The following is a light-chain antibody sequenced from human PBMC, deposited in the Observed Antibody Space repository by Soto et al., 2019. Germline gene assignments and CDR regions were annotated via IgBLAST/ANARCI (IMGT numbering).Light chain of an antibody. CDR2: GAS. J-gene: IGKJ4*01. Sequence: IVLIQSPSTLSVSTGERATLSCRASQSVSSNLAWYQQKPGQAPSLLIYGASTRATGTPARFSGSGSGTEFTLTISSLQSEDFAVYYCQQYIRWPLTFGGGTKVDIK. CDR1: QSVSSN. V-gene: IGKV3-15*01. CDR3: QQYIRWPLT.